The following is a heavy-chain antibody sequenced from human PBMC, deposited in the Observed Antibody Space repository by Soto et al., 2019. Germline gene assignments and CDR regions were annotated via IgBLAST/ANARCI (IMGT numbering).Heavy chain of an antibody. CDR2: SSNSGTFS. J-gene: IGHJ4*02. CDR3: ARSGDNYNRLDY. D-gene: IGHD1-1*01. CDR1: GFTFSDYY. Sequence: GGSLGLSCEVSGFTFSDYYISWIRQAPGKGLEWISYSSNSGTFSRYADSVKGRFSISRDNTKNLLYLQMNSLRAEDTAVYYCARSGDNYNRLDYWGQGTPVTVSS. V-gene: IGHV3-11*06.